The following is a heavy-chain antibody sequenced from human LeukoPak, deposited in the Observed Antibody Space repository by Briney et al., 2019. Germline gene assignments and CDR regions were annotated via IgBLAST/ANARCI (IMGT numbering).Heavy chain of an antibody. D-gene: IGHD5-12*01. CDR1: GFTFSNSA. Sequence: GGSLRLSCAASGFTFSNSAMSWVRHAPGKGLEWVSGISALGGSTYYADSVRGRFTLSRDSSKSTLYVQMNSLRAEDTAVYYCAKDRGSSDYGISVRGRNCFDPWGQGTLVTVSS. V-gene: IGHV3-23*01. J-gene: IGHJ5*02. CDR2: ISALGGST. CDR3: AKDRGSSDYGISVRGRNCFDP.